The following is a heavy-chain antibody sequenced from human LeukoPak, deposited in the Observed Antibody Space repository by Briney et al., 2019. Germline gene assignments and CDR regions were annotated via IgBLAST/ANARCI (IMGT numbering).Heavy chain of an antibody. Sequence: SETLSLTCTVSSGSISDYYWSWIRQPPGKGLEWIGYTYYSGSTNYNPSLKSRVTILVDMSKNQFSLKMSSVTAADTAVYYCARELKVGNTGYYFDYWGQGTLVTVSS. V-gene: IGHV4-59*01. CDR1: SGSISDYY. J-gene: IGHJ4*02. D-gene: IGHD2/OR15-2a*01. CDR2: TYYSGST. CDR3: ARELKVGNTGYYFDY.